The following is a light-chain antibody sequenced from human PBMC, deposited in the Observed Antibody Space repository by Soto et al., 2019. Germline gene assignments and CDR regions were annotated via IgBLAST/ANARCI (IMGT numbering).Light chain of an antibody. CDR1: QSVTMSY. CDR3: QLYGSSRT. Sequence: EMVLTQSPETLSLSPGETATLSCRASQSVTMSYLAWYRQRPGQAPRLLIYGASSRAAGIPDRFSGSGSGTDFTITITRLEPEDFAVYYCQLYGSSRTFGQGTKLEIK. V-gene: IGKV3-20*01. CDR2: GAS. J-gene: IGKJ2*01.